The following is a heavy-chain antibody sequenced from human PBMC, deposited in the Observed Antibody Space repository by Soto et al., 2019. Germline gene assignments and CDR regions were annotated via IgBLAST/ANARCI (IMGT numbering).Heavy chain of an antibody. J-gene: IGHJ5*02. D-gene: IGHD5-12*01. CDR2: ISWNSGSI. Sequence: EVQLVESGGGLVQPGRSLRLSCAASGFTFDDYAMHWVRQAPGKGLEWVSGISWNSGSIGYADSVKGRFIISRDNAKNSLYLQMNSLGAEDTALYYCAKDGAYSSGYDKKWFDTWGQGTLVTVSS. CDR3: AKDGAYSSGYDKKWFDT. V-gene: IGHV3-9*01. CDR1: GFTFDDYA.